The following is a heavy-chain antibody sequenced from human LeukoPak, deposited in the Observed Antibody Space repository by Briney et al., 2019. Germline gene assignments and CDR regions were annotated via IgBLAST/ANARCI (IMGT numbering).Heavy chain of an antibody. D-gene: IGHD3-3*01. CDR1: GGTFSGYY. CDR2: ISGSGGST. CDR3: AKDITIFGVVPQIVDY. J-gene: IGHJ4*02. Sequence: PSETMSLTCDVYGGTFSGYYWSWIPQAPGKGLEWVSAISGSGGSTYYADSVKGRFTISRDNAKNTLYLQMNSLRAEDTAVYYCAKDITIFGVVPQIVDYWGQGTLVTVSS. V-gene: IGHV3-23*01.